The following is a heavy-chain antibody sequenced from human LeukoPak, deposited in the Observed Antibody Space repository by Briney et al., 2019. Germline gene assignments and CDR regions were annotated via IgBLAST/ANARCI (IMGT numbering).Heavy chain of an antibody. CDR2: ISSSSSYI. CDR3: AREVTRWGFVY. D-gene: IGHD2-21*02. CDR1: GFTFSSYS. V-gene: IGHV3-21*01. Sequence: GGPLSFSGQASGFTFSSYSLTWVRQPQGKGLNWVSSISSSSSYIYYADSVKGRFTISRDNAKNSLYLQMNSLRAEDTAVYYCAREVTRWGFVYWGQGTLVTVSS. J-gene: IGHJ4*02.